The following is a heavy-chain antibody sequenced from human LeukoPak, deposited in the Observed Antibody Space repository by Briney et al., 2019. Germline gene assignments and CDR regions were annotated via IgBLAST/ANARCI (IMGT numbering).Heavy chain of an antibody. J-gene: IGHJ6*03. CDR2: ISYDGSNK. CDR1: GFTFSSYA. V-gene: IGHV3-30*01. CDR3: ASQGRVATIYYYYYMDV. D-gene: IGHD5-12*01. Sequence: GGSLRLSCAASGFTFSSYAMHWVRQAPGKGLEWVAVISYDGSNKYYADSVKGRFTISRDNSKNTLYLQMNSLRAEDTAVYYCASQGRVATIYYYYYMDVWGKGNTVTVSS.